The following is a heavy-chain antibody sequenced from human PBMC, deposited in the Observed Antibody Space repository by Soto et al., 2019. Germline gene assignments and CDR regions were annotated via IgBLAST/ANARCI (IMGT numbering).Heavy chain of an antibody. CDR1: GYSFTSYG. CDR2: ISLYNGRT. V-gene: IGHV1-18*01. CDR3: GRCRTDSYAMDV. Sequence: QVHLVQSGAEVEKPGASVKVSCKASGYSFTSYGIAWVRQAPGQGPEWMGWISLYNGRTNYAQNVKGRVVMTTDISTNTVYLELRSLTSDDTAMYYCGRCRTDSYAMDVWGQGTTVTVSS. J-gene: IGHJ6*02. D-gene: IGHD2-8*02.